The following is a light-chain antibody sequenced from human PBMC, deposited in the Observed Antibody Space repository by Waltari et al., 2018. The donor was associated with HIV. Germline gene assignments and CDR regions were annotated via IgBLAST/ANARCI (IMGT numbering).Light chain of an antibody. J-gene: IGLJ2*01. CDR3: AAWDDSLRGVV. CDR1: SANIGSNY. Sequence: QSVLTQPPSASGTPGQRVTISCSGSSANIGSNYVHWYQQLPGTTPKLLIYRNNPRPSRVPDRFSCSKSRTSASLAIRVLRSEHDADYYCAAWDDSLRGVVFGGGTKLTVL. V-gene: IGLV1-47*01. CDR2: RNN.